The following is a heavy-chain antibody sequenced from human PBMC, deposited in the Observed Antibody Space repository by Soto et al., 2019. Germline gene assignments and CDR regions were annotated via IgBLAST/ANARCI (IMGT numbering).Heavy chain of an antibody. Sequence: GASVKVSCKASGYTFTSYYVHWVRQAPGQGLEWMGMINPSGGSTTYAQKFQGRVTMTRDTSTSTVYMELSSLRYEDTAVYYCARYYYGMDVWGQGTTVTSP. CDR3: ARYYYGMDV. J-gene: IGHJ6*02. CDR2: INPSGGST. CDR1: GYTFTSYY. V-gene: IGHV1-46*01.